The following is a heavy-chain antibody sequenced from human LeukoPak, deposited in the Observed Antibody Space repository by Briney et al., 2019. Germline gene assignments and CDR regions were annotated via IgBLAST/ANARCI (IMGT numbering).Heavy chain of an antibody. V-gene: IGHV4-59*11. CDR1: GGSISSHY. Sequence: KSSETLSLTCTVSGGSISSHYWIWIRQPPGKGLEWIGYIYYSGSTNYNPSLKSRVIMSVDTPKNQFSLKLSSVPAADTAVYYCASVAFDSPFDYWGQGTLVTVSS. D-gene: IGHD2-21*01. CDR2: IYYSGST. CDR3: ASVAFDSPFDY. J-gene: IGHJ4*02.